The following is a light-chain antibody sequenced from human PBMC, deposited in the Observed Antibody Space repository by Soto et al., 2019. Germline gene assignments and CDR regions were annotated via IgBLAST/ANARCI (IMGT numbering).Light chain of an antibody. CDR3: AAWDDSLNGYV. V-gene: IGLV1-44*01. CDR2: SNN. Sequence: QPVLTQPPSASGTPGQRVTISCSGSSSHIGSNTVNWYQQLPGTAPKLLIYSNNQRPSGVPDRFSGSKSGTSASLAISGLQSEDEADYYCAAWDDSLNGYVFGTGTKVTVL. CDR1: SSHIGSNT. J-gene: IGLJ1*01.